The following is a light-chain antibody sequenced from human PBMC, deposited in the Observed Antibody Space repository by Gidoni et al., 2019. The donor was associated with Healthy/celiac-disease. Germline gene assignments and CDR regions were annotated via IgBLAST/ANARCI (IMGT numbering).Light chain of an antibody. CDR1: QSGLYSSNNKNS. J-gene: IGKJ1*01. CDR2: WAS. CDR3: QQYYSTPGT. V-gene: IGKV4-1*01. Sequence: DIVLTQSPDSLAVSLGERATINCKFSQSGLYSSNNKNSLAWDQQKPGQPPKLLIYWASTRESGVPDRFSCSGSGTDFTLTISSLQAEDVAVYYCQQYYSTPGTFGQGTRVKSN.